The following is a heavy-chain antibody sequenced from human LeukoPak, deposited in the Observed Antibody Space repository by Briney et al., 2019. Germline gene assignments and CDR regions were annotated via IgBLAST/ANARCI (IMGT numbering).Heavy chain of an antibody. CDR3: ARSRVVPAAILKSSFWFDP. V-gene: IGHV4-39*07. Sequence: PSETLSLTCTVSGGSISGSSYYWGWIRQPPGKGLEWIGSIYYSGSTYYNPSLKSRVTISVDTSKNQFSLKLSSVTAADTAVYYCARSRVVPAAILKSSFWFDPWGQGTLVTVSS. D-gene: IGHD2-2*02. J-gene: IGHJ5*02. CDR1: GGSISGSSYY. CDR2: IYYSGST.